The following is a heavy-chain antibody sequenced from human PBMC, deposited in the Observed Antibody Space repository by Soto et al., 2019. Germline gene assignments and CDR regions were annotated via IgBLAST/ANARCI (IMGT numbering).Heavy chain of an antibody. CDR3: ASWGYIGSGNYMGYFDL. CDR1: GYTFTSYG. Sequence: GASVKVSCKASGYTFTSYGITWVRQAPGQGLEWMGWISAYNGNTNYAQKLQGRVTMTTDTSTSTAYMELRSLRSDDTAVYYCASWGYIGSGNYMGYFDLWGRGPLVTSPQ. V-gene: IGHV1-18*01. CDR2: ISAYNGNT. J-gene: IGHJ2*01. D-gene: IGHD3-22*01.